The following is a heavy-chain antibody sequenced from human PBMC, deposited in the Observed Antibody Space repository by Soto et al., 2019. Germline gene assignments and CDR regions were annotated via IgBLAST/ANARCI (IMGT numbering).Heavy chain of an antibody. CDR1: GYSFTSYW. J-gene: IGHJ3*02. D-gene: IGHD1-7*01. V-gene: IGHV5-51*01. CDR3: ARTVGQSNWNYGAFDI. Sequence: GESLKISCKGSGYSFTSYWIGWVRQMPGKGLEWMGIIYPGDSDTRYSPSFQGQVTISADKSISTAYLQWSSLKASDTAMYYGARTVGQSNWNYGAFDIWGQGTMVTVSS. CDR2: IYPGDSDT.